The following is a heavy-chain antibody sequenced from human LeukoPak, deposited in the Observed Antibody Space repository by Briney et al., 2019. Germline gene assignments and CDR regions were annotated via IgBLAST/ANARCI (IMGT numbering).Heavy chain of an antibody. CDR2: INHSGST. D-gene: IGHD3-9*01. CDR1: GGSFSGYY. J-gene: IGHJ5*02. CDR3: ARGSVLRYFDWSPRDWFDP. V-gene: IGHV4-34*01. Sequence: SETLSLTCAVYGGSFSGYYWSWIRQPPGKGLEWIGEINHSGSTNYNPSLKSRVTISVETSKNQFSLKLSSVTAADTAVYYCARGSVLRYFDWSPRDWFDPWGQGTLVTVSS.